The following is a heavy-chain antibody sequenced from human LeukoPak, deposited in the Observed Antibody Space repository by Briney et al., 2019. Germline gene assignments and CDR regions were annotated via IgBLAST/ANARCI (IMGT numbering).Heavy chain of an antibody. CDR2: ISYDGSNK. J-gene: IGHJ4*02. Sequence: GGSLRLSCAASGFTFSSYAMHWVRQAPGEGLEWVAVISYDGSNKYYADSVKGRFTISRDNSKNTLYLQMNSLRAEDTAVYYCARVAGIWYYFDYWGQGTLVTVSS. CDR3: ARVAGIWYYFDY. V-gene: IGHV3-30*04. D-gene: IGHD6-19*01. CDR1: GFTFSSYA.